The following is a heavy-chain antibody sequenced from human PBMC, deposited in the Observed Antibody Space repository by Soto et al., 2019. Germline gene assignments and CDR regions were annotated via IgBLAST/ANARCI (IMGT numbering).Heavy chain of an antibody. D-gene: IGHD6-13*01. J-gene: IGHJ5*02. Sequence: SETLSLTCAVYGGSFSGYYWSWIRQPPGKGLEWIGEINHSGSTNYNPSLKSRVTISVDTSKNQFSLKLSSVTAADTAVYYCARGHSSSWLPLNWFDPWGQGTLVTVSS. V-gene: IGHV4-34*09. CDR3: ARGHSSSWLPLNWFDP. CDR2: INHSGST. CDR1: GGSFSGYY.